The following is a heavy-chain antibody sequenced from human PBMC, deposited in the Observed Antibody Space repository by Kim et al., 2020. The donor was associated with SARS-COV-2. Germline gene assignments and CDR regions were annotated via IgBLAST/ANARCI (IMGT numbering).Heavy chain of an antibody. J-gene: IGHJ3*02. Sequence: GGSLRLSCAASGFTFSSHWMHWVRQAPGKGLVWVSRINSDGRSIDYADSVKGRFSISRDNAKSTLYLQMNSLRGEDTAEYYCARVRPRVGAANDAYDIWGQGTMVTVSS. CDR3: ARVRPRVGAANDAYDI. CDR2: INSDGRSI. CDR1: GFTFSSHW. V-gene: IGHV3-74*01. D-gene: IGHD1-26*01.